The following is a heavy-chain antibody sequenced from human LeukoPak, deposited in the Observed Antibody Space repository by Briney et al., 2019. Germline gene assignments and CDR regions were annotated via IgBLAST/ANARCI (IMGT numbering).Heavy chain of an antibody. D-gene: IGHD1-14*01. V-gene: IGHV3-7*01. CDR3: TRVEPTKSDDC. CDR2: IKQDGTEK. Sequence: GGSLRLSCAASGFTFNSYWMSWVRQAPGKGLEWVANIKQDGTEKHYADSVKGRFTISRDNVENSLYLEINSLTDDDTALYYCTRVEPTKSDDCWGQGTLVTVSS. J-gene: IGHJ4*02. CDR1: GFTFNSYW.